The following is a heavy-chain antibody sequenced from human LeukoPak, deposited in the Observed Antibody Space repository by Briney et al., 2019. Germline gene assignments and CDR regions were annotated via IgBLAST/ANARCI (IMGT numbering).Heavy chain of an antibody. CDR1: GFTFSSYA. CDR2: IYSGGST. Sequence: PGGSLRLSCAASGFTFSSYAMSRVRQAPGKGLEWVSVIYSGGSTYYADSVKGRFTISRDNSKNTLYLQMNSLRAEDTAVYYCARDPTTGFDYWGQGTLVTVSS. V-gene: IGHV3-53*01. CDR3: ARDPTTGFDY. J-gene: IGHJ4*02. D-gene: IGHD1-26*01.